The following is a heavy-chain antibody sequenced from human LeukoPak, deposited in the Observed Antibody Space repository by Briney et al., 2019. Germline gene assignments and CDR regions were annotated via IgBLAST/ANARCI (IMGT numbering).Heavy chain of an antibody. V-gene: IGHV3-30-3*01. CDR3: ARDQGAFDI. J-gene: IGHJ3*02. CDR2: ISYDGSNK. CDR1: GFTFSSYA. Sequence: GGSLRLSCAASGFTFSSYAMHWVRQAPGKGLEWVAVISYDGSNKYYADSVKGRFTISRDNSKNTLYLQMNSLRAEDTAVYYCARDQGAFDIWGQGTMVTVSS.